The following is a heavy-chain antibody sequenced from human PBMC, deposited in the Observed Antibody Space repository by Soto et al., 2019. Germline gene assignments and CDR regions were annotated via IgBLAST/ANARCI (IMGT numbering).Heavy chain of an antibody. CDR3: ARGTYYTQLSSYHYGFDV. D-gene: IGHD3-22*01. Sequence: PETLSLTCTVPGASVTSYYWSWVRQPPGKGLEWIGYIYYSGSTNYHPSLKSRVTIPLDMSKNHFSLTLTSVTAADTAVYYCARGTYYTQLSSYHYGFDVWGQGTPVTVSS. CDR1: GASVTSYY. J-gene: IGHJ6*02. V-gene: IGHV4-59*02. CDR2: IYYSGST.